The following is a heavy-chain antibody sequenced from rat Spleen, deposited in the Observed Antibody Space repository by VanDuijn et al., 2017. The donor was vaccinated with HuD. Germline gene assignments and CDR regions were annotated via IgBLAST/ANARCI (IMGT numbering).Heavy chain of an antibody. CDR1: GFSLTTYH. V-gene: IGHV2-77*01. CDR3: AELGGGHDY. D-gene: IGHD1-1*01. J-gene: IGHJ2*01. Sequence: QVQLKESGPGLLQPSQTLSLTCTVSGFSLTTYHVTWVRQAPGKGLEWMGIIWGDGSTNYNSALKSRLSISRDTSKSQVFLTMNSLQTDDTAVYYCAELGGGHDYWGQGVMVTVSS. CDR2: IWGDGST.